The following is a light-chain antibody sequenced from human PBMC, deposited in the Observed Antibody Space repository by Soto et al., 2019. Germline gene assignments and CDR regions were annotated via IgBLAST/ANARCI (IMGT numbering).Light chain of an antibody. CDR3: QQRINWRST. CDR1: QSVRTY. J-gene: IGKJ4*01. Sequence: IVLTQAPGTLSFSPGERATLSCRASQSVRTYVAWYQQKAGQAPRLLIYDASNRATGIPARFSGSGSGTDFTLTISSLEPEDFAVYFCQQRINWRSTFGGGTKVDIK. CDR2: DAS. V-gene: IGKV3-11*01.